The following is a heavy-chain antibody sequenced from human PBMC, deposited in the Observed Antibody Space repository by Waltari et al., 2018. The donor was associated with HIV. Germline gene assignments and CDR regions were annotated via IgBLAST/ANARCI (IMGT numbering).Heavy chain of an antibody. Sequence: QAQLAQPGAEVKTSASSAKAAWPAAGNAFTHHHINWVRPAPGHGLEWMGWINPNSGNTGYAQKFQGRVTMTRNTSISTAYMELSSLNSEDTAVYYCARGLSGATTLSDYWGQGTLVTVSS. CDR3: ARGLSGATTLSDY. J-gene: IGHJ4*02. CDR1: GNAFTHHH. D-gene: IGHD1-26*01. CDR2: INPNSGNT. V-gene: IGHV1-8*01.